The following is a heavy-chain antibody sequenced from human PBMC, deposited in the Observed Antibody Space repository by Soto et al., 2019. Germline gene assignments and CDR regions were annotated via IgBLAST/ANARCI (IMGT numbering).Heavy chain of an antibody. CDR2: IYYSGST. J-gene: IGHJ6*02. CDR1: GGSISSGDYY. V-gene: IGHV4-30-4*01. CDR3: ARDPPGSSGSGAYGMDV. Sequence: PSETLSLTCTVSGGSISSGDYYWSWIRQPPGKGLEWIGYIYYSGSTYYNPSLKSRVTISVDTSKNQFSLKLGSVTAADTAVYYCARDPPGSSGSGAYGMDVWGQGTTVTVSS. D-gene: IGHD3-10*01.